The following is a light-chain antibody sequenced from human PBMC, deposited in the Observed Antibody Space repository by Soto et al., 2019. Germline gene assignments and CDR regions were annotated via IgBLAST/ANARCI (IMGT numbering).Light chain of an antibody. CDR3: AAWDDSLKV. CDR1: SSNIGSNT. CDR2: SNN. J-gene: IGLJ1*01. Sequence: QSVLTQPPSASGTPGQRGTISCSGSSSNIGSNTVNWYQQLPGTAPKLLIYSNNQRPSGVPDRFSGSKSGPSASLAISGLRSEDEADYYCAAWDDSLKVFGTGTKVTVL. V-gene: IGLV1-44*01.